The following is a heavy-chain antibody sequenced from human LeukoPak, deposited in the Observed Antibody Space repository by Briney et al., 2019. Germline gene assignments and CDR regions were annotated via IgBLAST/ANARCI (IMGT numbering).Heavy chain of an antibody. CDR3: ARGAWPQYEPPDY. Sequence: NPGGSLRLSCAASGFTFSSYSMNWVRQAPGKGLEWVSSISSSSSYIYYADSVKGRFTISRDNAKNSLYLQMNSLRAEDTAVYYCARGAWPQYEPPDYWGQGTLVTVSS. CDR2: ISSSSSYI. D-gene: IGHD1-14*01. V-gene: IGHV3-21*01. CDR1: GFTFSSYS. J-gene: IGHJ4*02.